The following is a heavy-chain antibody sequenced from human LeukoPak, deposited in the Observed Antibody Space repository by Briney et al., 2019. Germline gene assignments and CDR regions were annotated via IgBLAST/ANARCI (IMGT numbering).Heavy chain of an antibody. Sequence: SENLSLNCAVYGGSFSGYYWSWIRQPPGKGLEWIGEINHSGSTNYNPSLKSRVTISVDTSKNQFSLKLSTVTAADTAVYYCARGRVKELLWVRHYYYSMDVWGKGTTVTVSS. J-gene: IGHJ6*03. CDR1: GGSFSGYY. CDR3: ARGRVKELLWVRHYYYSMDV. CDR2: INHSGST. D-gene: IGHD1-26*01. V-gene: IGHV4-34*01.